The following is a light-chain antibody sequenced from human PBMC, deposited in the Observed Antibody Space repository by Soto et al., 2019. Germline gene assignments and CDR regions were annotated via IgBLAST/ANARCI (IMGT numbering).Light chain of an antibody. J-gene: IGLJ2*01. CDR2: EVS. Sequence: QSALTQPASVSGSPGQSITISCTGTSSDVGGYNYVSWYQQYPGKVPKVIIYEVSNRPSGVSNRFSGSKSGNTASLTISGLQAEDEADYYCTSYISSNNLVVFGGGTNVTVL. V-gene: IGLV2-14*01. CDR1: SSDVGGYNY. CDR3: TSYISSNNLVV.